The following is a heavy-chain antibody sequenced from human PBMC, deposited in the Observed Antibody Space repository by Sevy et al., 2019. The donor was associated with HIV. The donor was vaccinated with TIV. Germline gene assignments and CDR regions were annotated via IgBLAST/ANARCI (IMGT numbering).Heavy chain of an antibody. CDR1: GFTFTNYW. Sequence: GGSLRLSCAASGFTFTNYWMHWVRQAPGKGLVWVSRINSDGSITTDADSVKGRFTISRDNAKNTLYLQMNSLRAEDTAVYYCVVYDFWSGSSEYYMDVWGKGTTVTVSS. V-gene: IGHV3-74*01. CDR3: VVYDFWSGSSEYYMDV. CDR2: INSDGSIT. D-gene: IGHD3-3*01. J-gene: IGHJ6*03.